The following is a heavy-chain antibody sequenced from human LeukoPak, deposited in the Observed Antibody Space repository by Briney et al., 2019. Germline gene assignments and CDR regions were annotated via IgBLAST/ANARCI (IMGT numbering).Heavy chain of an antibody. CDR1: GGSISSGNY. Sequence: PSQTLSLTCTVSGGSISSGNYWSWIRQPAGKGLEWIGRIYTSGSTNYNPSLKSRVTMSVDTSKNQFSLKLSSVTAADTAVYYCARDRIAAADTYYGMDVWGQGTTVTVSS. V-gene: IGHV4-61*02. CDR2: IYTSGST. J-gene: IGHJ6*02. D-gene: IGHD6-13*01. CDR3: ARDRIAAADTYYGMDV.